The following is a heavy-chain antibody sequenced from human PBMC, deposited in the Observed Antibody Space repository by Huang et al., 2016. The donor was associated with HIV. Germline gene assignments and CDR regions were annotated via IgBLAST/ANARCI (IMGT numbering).Heavy chain of an antibody. CDR2: IRYDGSNK. CDR1: GFTFSGYG. D-gene: IGHD3-10*01. V-gene: IGHV3-30*02. CDR3: AKGSMANAFDI. J-gene: IGHJ3*02. Sequence: QVQLVESGGGVVQPGGSLRLSWAASGFTFSGYGMHWVRQAPCKGLEWVAFIRYDGSNKYYADSGRGRFTISRDNSKNTLYLQMNSLRAEDTAVYYCAKGSMANAFDIWGQGTMVTVSS.